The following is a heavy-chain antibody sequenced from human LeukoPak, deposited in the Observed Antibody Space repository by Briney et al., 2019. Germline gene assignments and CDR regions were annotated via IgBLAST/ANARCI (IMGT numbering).Heavy chain of an antibody. CDR2: IYTSGST. Sequence: SQTLSLTCTVSGGSISSGSYYWSWIRQPAGKGLEWIGRIYTSGSTNYNPSLKSRVTISVDTSKNQFSLKLSSVTAADTAVYYCARARDDSSGLRLGAFDIWGQGTMVTVSS. D-gene: IGHD3-22*01. CDR3: ARARDDSSGLRLGAFDI. J-gene: IGHJ3*02. CDR1: GGSISSGSYY. V-gene: IGHV4-61*02.